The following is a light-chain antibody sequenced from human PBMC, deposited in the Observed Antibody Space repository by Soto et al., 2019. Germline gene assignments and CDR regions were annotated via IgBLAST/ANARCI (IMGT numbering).Light chain of an antibody. CDR1: SSNIGSNT. CDR3: AAWDGRLDVYV. Sequence: QSVLTQPPSVSGAPGQGVSISCSGTSSNIGSNTVTWYQQLPGTAPKLPIYSTSQRSSGVPGRFSGSKSGASASLSISGLQSEDEADYYCAAWDGRLDVYVFGTGTKVTVL. V-gene: IGLV1-44*01. J-gene: IGLJ1*01. CDR2: STS.